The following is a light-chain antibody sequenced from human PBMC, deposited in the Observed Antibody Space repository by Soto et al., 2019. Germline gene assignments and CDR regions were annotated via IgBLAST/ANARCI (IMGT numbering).Light chain of an antibody. V-gene: IGLV1-40*01. CDR3: QSYDSSLSGSVV. J-gene: IGLJ2*01. Sequence: QAVVTQPPSVSGAPGQRVTISCTGSSSNIRAGYDVHWYQQLPGTAPKLLIYGNSNRPSGVPDRFSGSKSGTSASLAIPGLQAEDEAEYYCQSYDSSLSGSVVFGGGTKLTVL. CDR2: GNS. CDR1: SSNIRAGYD.